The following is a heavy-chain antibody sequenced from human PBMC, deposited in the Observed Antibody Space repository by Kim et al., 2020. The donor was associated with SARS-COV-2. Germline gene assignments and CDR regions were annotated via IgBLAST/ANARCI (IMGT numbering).Heavy chain of an antibody. V-gene: IGHV1-69*04. D-gene: IGHD2-2*01. CDR1: GGTFSSYA. Sequence: SVKVSCKASGGTFSSYAISWVRQAPGQGLEWMGRIIPILGIANYAQKFQGRVTITADKSTSTAYMELSSLRSEDTAVYYCARGLWEYQLHPNNWFDPWGQGTLVTVSS. CDR2: IIPILGIA. CDR3: ARGLWEYQLHPNNWFDP. J-gene: IGHJ5*02.